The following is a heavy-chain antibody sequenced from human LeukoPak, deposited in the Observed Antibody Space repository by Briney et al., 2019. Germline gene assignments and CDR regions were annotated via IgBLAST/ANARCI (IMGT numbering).Heavy chain of an antibody. CDR2: ISYDGSNK. Sequence: GGSLRLSCAASGFTFSSYAMSWVRQAPGKGLEWVAVISYDGSNKYYADSVEGRFTISRDNSKNTLYLQMNSLRAEDTAVYYCARDRQVGYSSSWYMDNWFDPWGQGTLVTVSS. CDR1: GFTFSSYA. D-gene: IGHD6-13*01. CDR3: ARDRQVGYSSSWYMDNWFDP. V-gene: IGHV3-30-3*01. J-gene: IGHJ5*02.